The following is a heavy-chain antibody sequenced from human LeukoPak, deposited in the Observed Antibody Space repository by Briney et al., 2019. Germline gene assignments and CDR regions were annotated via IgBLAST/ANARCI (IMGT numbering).Heavy chain of an antibody. CDR2: IKQGGSDK. V-gene: IGHV3-7*01. Sequence: GGSLRLSCEVSGFTLSNRWMTWVRQAPGKGLEWVATIKQGGSDKFYVDSVKGRFTISGDNAKSSLYLQMNSLRAEDTAVYYCARDPFDLWGQGTLVTVSS. J-gene: IGHJ5*02. CDR3: ARDPFDL. CDR1: GFTLSNRW.